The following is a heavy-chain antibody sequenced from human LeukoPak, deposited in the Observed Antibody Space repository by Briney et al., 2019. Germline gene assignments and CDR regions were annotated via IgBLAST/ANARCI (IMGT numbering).Heavy chain of an antibody. CDR3: ARADYRGGGYFMDV. CDR2: ISSSATYR. D-gene: IGHD4-11*01. V-gene: IGHV3-21*01. CDR1: EFTFTTYS. J-gene: IGHJ6*03. Sequence: PGGSLRLSCAASEFTFTTYSMAWVRQAPGKGLEWVSSISSSATYRYYADSVNGRFTISRDDPKNSLYLQMNSLRAEDTAVYYCARADYRGGGYFMDVWGRGTPVTVSS.